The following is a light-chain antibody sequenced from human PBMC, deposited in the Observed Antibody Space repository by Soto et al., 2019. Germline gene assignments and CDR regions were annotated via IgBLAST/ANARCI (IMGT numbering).Light chain of an antibody. CDR1: QSISSY. V-gene: IGKV1-39*01. Sequence: DIQMTQSPSSLSASVGDRVTITCRASQSISSYLNWYQQKPGKAHKLLIYAAYSLQSGVQSRFSGSGSGTEFTLTIRSLQPDDFATYYCKLYNSYSSTFGHGTKVDI. J-gene: IGKJ1*01. CDR3: KLYNSYSST. CDR2: AAY.